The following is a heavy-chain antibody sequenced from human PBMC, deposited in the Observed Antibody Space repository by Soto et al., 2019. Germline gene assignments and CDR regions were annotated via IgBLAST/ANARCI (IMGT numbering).Heavy chain of an antibody. V-gene: IGHV5-51*01. Sequence: PGESLKISCTGSGYSFSTYWIAWVRQMPGKGLEWMGIIYPGDSDTRYSASFQGQVTISADTSTKTAYLQWSSLKASDTAIYYCARRRQFLWFGALPCRAYYFNYWGPGTLVTVSS. CDR3: ARRRQFLWFGALPCRAYYFNY. J-gene: IGHJ4*02. CDR1: GYSFSTYW. D-gene: IGHD3-10*01. CDR2: IYPGDSDT.